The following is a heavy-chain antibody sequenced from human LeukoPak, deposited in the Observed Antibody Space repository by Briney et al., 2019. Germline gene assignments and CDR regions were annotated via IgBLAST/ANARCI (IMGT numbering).Heavy chain of an antibody. CDR1: GGSISSYY. Sequence: PSETLSLTCTVSGGSISSYYWSWIRQPPGKGLEWIGYIYYSGSTNYNPSLKSRVTISVDTSKNQFSLKLSSVTAADTAVYYCARRGVYCSSTSCYPYFDYWGQGTLVTVPS. V-gene: IGHV4-59*08. CDR2: IYYSGST. CDR3: ARRGVYCSSTSCYPYFDY. J-gene: IGHJ4*02. D-gene: IGHD2-2*01.